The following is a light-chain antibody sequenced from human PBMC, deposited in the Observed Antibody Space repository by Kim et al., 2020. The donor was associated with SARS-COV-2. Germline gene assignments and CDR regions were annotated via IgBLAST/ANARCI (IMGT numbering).Light chain of an antibody. Sequence: SPGQTATITCSGDKLGNKYACWYQQKPGQSPVLVIYQDNKRPSGIPERFSGSNSGNTATLTIGGTQAMDEADYYCQAWDSSTEVFGTGTKVTVL. V-gene: IGLV3-1*01. CDR1: KLGNKY. CDR3: QAWDSSTEV. J-gene: IGLJ1*01. CDR2: QDN.